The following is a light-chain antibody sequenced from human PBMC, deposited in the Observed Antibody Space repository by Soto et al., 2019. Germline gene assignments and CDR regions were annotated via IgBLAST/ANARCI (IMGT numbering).Light chain of an antibody. V-gene: IGKV1-39*01. Sequence: DIRMTQAPSSLSASEGDRVTVTCRASQSIDNYLNWYQQQPGKAPKLLIYAASSLQSGVPSRFSGSGSGTDFTLTISSLQPEDVATYYCQQSYRAPWTFGQGTKLEI. CDR2: AAS. CDR1: QSIDNY. CDR3: QQSYRAPWT. J-gene: IGKJ1*01.